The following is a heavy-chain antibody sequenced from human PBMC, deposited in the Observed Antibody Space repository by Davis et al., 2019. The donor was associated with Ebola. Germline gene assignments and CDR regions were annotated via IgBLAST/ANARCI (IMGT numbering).Heavy chain of an antibody. CDR2: ISYDGSNK. CDR3: AKDKWTGSGYYFDY. Sequence: PGGSLRLSCVASGFTFDDYAMHWVRQGAGKGLEWVAVISYDGSNKYYADSVKGRFTISRDNSKNTLYLQMNSLRAEDTAVYYCAKDKWTGSGYYFDYWGQGTLVTVSS. J-gene: IGHJ4*02. V-gene: IGHV3-30*18. CDR1: GFTFDDYA. D-gene: IGHD3-22*01.